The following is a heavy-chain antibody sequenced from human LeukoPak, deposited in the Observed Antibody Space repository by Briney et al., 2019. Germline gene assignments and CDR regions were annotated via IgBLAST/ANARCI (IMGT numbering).Heavy chain of an antibody. Sequence: GGSLRLSCAASGFTFSRYAMSWVRQAPGKGLEWVSAISGSGGSTYYADSVKGRFTISRDNSKNTLYLQMNSLRAEDTAVYYCAKDFSGYYGSGSYPYYGMDVWGQGTTVTVSS. J-gene: IGHJ6*02. V-gene: IGHV3-23*01. CDR3: AKDFSGYYGSGSYPYYGMDV. CDR1: GFTFSRYA. D-gene: IGHD3-10*01. CDR2: ISGSGGST.